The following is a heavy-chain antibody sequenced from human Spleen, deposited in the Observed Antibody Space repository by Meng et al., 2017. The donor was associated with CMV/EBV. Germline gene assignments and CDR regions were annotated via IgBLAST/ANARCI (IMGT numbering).Heavy chain of an antibody. J-gene: IGHJ6*02. Sequence: GGSLRLSCAASGFTFDEYAMHWVRQAPGKGLEWVSGITWNSGDIGYGDSVRGRFTISRDNAKNSLYLQMNSLRAEDTAVYYCARGEERITIYYYYYYGMDVWGQGTTVTVSS. CDR3: ARGEERITIYYYYYYGMDV. CDR1: GFTFDEYA. CDR2: ITWNSGDI. D-gene: IGHD3-10*01. V-gene: IGHV3-9*01.